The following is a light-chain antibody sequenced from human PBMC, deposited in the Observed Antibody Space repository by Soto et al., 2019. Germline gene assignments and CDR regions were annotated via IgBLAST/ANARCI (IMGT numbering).Light chain of an antibody. CDR3: QQLNYWPRIT. CDR1: QDIRSD. Sequence: AIQMTQFPSSLSASVGDRVTITCRASQDIRSDLGWYQQRPGKAPKLLIYATSSLQSGVPSRFSGSGSGTDFTLTISSLQSEDFAVYYCQQLNYWPRITFGQGTRLEI. J-gene: IGKJ5*01. CDR2: ATS. V-gene: IGKV1-6*01.